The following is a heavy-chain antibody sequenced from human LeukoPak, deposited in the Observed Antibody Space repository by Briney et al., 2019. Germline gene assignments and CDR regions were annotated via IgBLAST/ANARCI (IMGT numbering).Heavy chain of an antibody. D-gene: IGHD3-16*02. V-gene: IGHV1-69*13. Sequence: SVKVSCKASGGTFSSYAISWVRQAPGQGLEWMGGIIPIFGTANYAQKFQGRVTITADESTSTAYMELSSLRSEDTAVYYCARGGTFGGVIPTRFDYWGQGTLVTVSP. CDR1: GGTFSSYA. CDR2: IIPIFGTA. J-gene: IGHJ4*02. CDR3: ARGGTFGGVIPTRFDY.